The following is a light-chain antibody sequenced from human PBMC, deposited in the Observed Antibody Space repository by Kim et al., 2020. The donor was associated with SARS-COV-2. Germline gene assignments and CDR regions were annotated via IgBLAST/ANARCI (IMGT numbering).Light chain of an antibody. CDR2: DVS. Sequence: QSALTQPASVSGSPGQSITISCTGTSSDVGGYNYVSWYQQHPGKAPKLMIYDVSKRPSGVSNRFSGSKSGNTASLTISGLQAEDEADYYCSSYTSSSIGGGTQLTVL. CDR3: SSYTSSS. J-gene: IGLJ2*01. CDR1: SSDVGGYNY. V-gene: IGLV2-14*01.